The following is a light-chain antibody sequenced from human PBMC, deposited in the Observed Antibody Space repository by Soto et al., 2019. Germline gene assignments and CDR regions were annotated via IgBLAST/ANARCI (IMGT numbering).Light chain of an antibody. CDR1: SSDIGAYDY. Sequence: QSALTQPPSASGSPGQSVTISCTGTSSDIGAYDYVSWYQQHPGKAPKLMIYEVTKRPSGVPDRFSGSKSGNTASLTVSGLMAEDEADYYCCLYIGATTYVFGTGTKLTVL. CDR2: EVT. CDR3: CLYIGATTYV. V-gene: IGLV2-8*01. J-gene: IGLJ1*01.